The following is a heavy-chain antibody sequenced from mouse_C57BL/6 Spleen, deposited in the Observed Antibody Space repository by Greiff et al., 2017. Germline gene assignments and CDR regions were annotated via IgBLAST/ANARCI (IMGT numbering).Heavy chain of an antibody. CDR3: AREGLDGYDGFAY. CDR2: IYPGSGST. CDR1: GYSFTSYY. J-gene: IGHJ3*01. V-gene: IGHV1-66*01. Sequence: QVQLQQSGPELVKPGASVKISCKASGYSFTSYYIHWVKQRPGQGLEWIGWIYPGSGSTKYNEKFKGKATLTADTSSSTAYMQLSSLTSEDSAVYYGAREGLDGYDGFAYWGQGTLVTVSA. D-gene: IGHD2-2*01.